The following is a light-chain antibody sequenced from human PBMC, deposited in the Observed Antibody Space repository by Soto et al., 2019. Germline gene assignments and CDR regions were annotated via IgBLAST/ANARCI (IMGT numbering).Light chain of an antibody. J-gene: IGKJ1*01. CDR3: QHYNSYSEA. CDR1: QTISSW. CDR2: KAS. V-gene: IGKV1-5*03. Sequence: DIQRTQSPSTLSGSVGDRVTITCPASQTISSWLAWYQQKPGKAPKLLIYKASTLKSGVTSRFSGSGSGTEFTLTISSLQPDDFATYYCQHYNSYSEAVGQVTKVEIK.